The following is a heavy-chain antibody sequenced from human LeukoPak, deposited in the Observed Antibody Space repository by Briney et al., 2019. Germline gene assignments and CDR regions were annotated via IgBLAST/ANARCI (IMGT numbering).Heavy chain of an antibody. CDR3: ARIDVVITIFGVVIMGNFDS. CDR2: IYYSGST. CDR1: GGSISSSSYY. D-gene: IGHD3-3*01. V-gene: IGHV4-39*01. Sequence: PSETLSLTCTVPGGSISSSSYYWGWIRQPPGKGLEWIGSIYYSGSTYYNPSLKSRVTISVDTSKNQFSLKLSSVTAADTAVYYCARIDVVITIFGVVIMGNFDSWGQGTLVTVSS. J-gene: IGHJ4*02.